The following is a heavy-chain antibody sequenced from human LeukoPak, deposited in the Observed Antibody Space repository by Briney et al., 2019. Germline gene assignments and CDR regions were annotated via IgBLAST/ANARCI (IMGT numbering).Heavy chain of an antibody. J-gene: IGHJ4*02. V-gene: IGHV3-7*01. CDR1: GFTFSRYW. CDR2: IKQDGSEK. Sequence: GGSLRLSCAASGFTFSRYWMTWVRQAPGKGLEWVANIKQDGSEKYYVDSVKGRFTISRDNAKNSLYLQMNSLRAEDTAVYYCVREGYYDSSGYLGVFDYWGQGALVTVSS. CDR3: VREGYYDSSGYLGVFDY. D-gene: IGHD3-22*01.